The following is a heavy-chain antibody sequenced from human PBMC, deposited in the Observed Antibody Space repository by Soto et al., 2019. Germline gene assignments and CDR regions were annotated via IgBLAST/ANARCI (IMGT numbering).Heavy chain of an antibody. CDR2: INHSGST. J-gene: IGHJ5*02. V-gene: IGHV4-34*01. D-gene: IGHD2-2*01. Sequence: QVQLQQWGAGLLKPSETLSLTCAVYGGSFSGYYWSWIRQPPGKGLEWIGAINHSGSTNYNPSLKSRVTISVDTSKNQFSLKLSSVTAADTAVYYCASNTGPAANWFDPWGQGTLVTVSS. CDR1: GGSFSGYY. CDR3: ASNTGPAANWFDP.